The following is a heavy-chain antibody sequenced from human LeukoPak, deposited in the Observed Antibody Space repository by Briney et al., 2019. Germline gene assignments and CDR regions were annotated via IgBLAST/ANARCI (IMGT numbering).Heavy chain of an antibody. CDR2: INIVNNAI. J-gene: IGHJ4*02. Sequence: NPGGSLRLSCAASGFTFSSYSMNWVRQAPGKGLEWVSHINIVNNAIYYSDSVKGRFTISRDNAKNSLYLQMNSLRAEDTAVYYCARASGEGGTFDYWGQGTLVSVSS. CDR1: GFTFSSYS. D-gene: IGHD1-26*01. V-gene: IGHV3-48*04. CDR3: ARASGEGGTFDY.